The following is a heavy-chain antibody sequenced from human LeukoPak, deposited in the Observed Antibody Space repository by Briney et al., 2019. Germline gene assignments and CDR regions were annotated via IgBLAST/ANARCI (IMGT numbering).Heavy chain of an antibody. CDR1: GGFISNSRDY. CDR3: ARWGSSWGRWFDP. V-gene: IGHV4-61*02. J-gene: IGHJ5*02. D-gene: IGHD6-13*01. Sequence: SETLSLTCTVSGGFISNSRDYWAWIRQPAGKGLEWIGRIYTSGSTNYNPSLKSRVTISVDTSKNQFSLKLSSVTAADTAVYYCARWGSSWGRWFDPWGQGTLVTVSS. CDR2: IYTSGST.